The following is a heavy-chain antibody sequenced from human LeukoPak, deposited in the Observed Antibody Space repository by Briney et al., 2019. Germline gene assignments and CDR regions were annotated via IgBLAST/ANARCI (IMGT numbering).Heavy chain of an antibody. D-gene: IGHD6-19*01. CDR1: GGTFSSYA. CDR3: ARRIAVAGTFDY. CDR2: IIPIFGTA. J-gene: IGHJ4*02. V-gene: IGHV1-69*01. Sequence: SVKVSCKASGGTFSSYAISWVRQAPGQGLEWMGGIIPIFGTANYAQKFQGRVTITADESTSTAYMELSSLRSEDTAVYYCARRIAVAGTFDYWGQGTLVTVSS.